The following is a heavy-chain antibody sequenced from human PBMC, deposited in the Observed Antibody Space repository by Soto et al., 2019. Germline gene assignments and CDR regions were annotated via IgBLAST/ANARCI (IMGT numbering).Heavy chain of an antibody. CDR1: GFTFTSYA. J-gene: IGHJ4*02. CDR2: ISGSGGST. V-gene: IGHV3-23*01. D-gene: IGHD5-12*01. CDR3: AKDVINAYDSHFDN. Sequence: QSGGSLRLSCAASGFTFTSYAMSWVRQTPGKGLQWVSTISGSGGSTYYADSVKGRFTISRDNSKNTLYLQVNSLRAEDTAVYYCAKDVINAYDSHFDNWGQGTLVTVSS.